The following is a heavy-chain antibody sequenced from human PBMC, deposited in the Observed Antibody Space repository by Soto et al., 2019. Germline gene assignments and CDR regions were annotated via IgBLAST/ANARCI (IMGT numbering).Heavy chain of an antibody. V-gene: IGHV1-69*01. CDR1: GGIFSTYA. D-gene: IGHD3-10*01. J-gene: IGHJ4*02. CDR2: IIPIFGTP. Sequence: QVQLVQSGAEVKKPGSSVKVSCKASGGIFSTYAISWLRQAPGQGLEWMGGIIPIFGTPNYAQRFQGRVTIIADESTSTAYMALSRLRSEDTAVYYCARDRDDYGSGNYYNRIDFWGQGTLVTLSA. CDR3: ARDRDDYGSGNYYNRIDF.